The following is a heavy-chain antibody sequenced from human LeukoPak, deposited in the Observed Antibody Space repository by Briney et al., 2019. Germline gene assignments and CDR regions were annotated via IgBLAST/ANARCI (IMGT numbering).Heavy chain of an antibody. CDR2: IYYTGDT. J-gene: IGHJ5*02. CDR1: GGSIGYYY. Sequence: PSETLYLTCTFSGGSIGYYYWCLIQQPPGKGLDLIGFIYYTGDTKYNPTLKSRLTISVDTCKNQFSLEVSSVTAADSAVYYCVRSTSGTYGWFDPWGQGTLVTVSS. V-gene: IGHV4-59*01. D-gene: IGHD4-17*01. CDR3: VRSTSGTYGWFDP.